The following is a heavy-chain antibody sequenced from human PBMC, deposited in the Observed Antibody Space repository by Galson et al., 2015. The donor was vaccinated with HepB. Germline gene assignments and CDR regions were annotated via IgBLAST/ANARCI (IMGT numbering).Heavy chain of an antibody. CDR2: IYRGGKT. CDR1: GFTFSSYA. J-gene: IGHJ4*02. D-gene: IGHD6-19*01. CDR3: ARGSSSGWFPDY. Sequence: SLRLSCAASGFTFSSYAMSWVRQAPGKGLEWVSLIYRGGKTYYADSVKGRITISRDNSKNTLYLQMNGLRPDDTAVYYCARGSSSGWFPDYWGQGTLVTVSS. V-gene: IGHV3-53*01.